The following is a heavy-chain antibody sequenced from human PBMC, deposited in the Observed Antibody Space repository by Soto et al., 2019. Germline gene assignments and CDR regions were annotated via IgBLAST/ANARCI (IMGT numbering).Heavy chain of an antibody. J-gene: IGHJ4*02. Sequence: EVQLVESGGGLVQPGRSLRLSCAASGFTFDDYAMHWVRQAPGKGLEWVSGISWDSGSIGYADSVKGRFTISRDNAKNSLYLQMNSLRSEDTAFYYCAKDRGTYYYGSGNCFDYWGQGTLVTVSS. CDR2: ISWDSGSI. V-gene: IGHV3-9*01. CDR1: GFTFDDYA. D-gene: IGHD3-10*01. CDR3: AKDRGTYYYGSGNCFDY.